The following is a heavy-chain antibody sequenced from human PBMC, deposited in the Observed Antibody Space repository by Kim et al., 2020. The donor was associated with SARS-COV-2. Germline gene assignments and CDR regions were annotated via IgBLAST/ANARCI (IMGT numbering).Heavy chain of an antibody. D-gene: IGHD5-18*01. CDR1: GGSISSYY. V-gene: IGHV4-59*08. J-gene: IGHJ4*02. CDR2: IYYSGST. CDR3: ARFSSYGRKFDY. Sequence: SETLSLTCTVSGGSISSYYWSWIRQPPGKGLEWIGYIYYSGSTNYNPSLKSRVTISVDTSKNQFSLKLSSVTAADTAVYYCARFSSYGRKFDYWGQGTLVTVSS.